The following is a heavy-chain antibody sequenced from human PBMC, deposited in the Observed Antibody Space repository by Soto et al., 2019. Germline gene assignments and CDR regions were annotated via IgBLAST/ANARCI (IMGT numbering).Heavy chain of an antibody. J-gene: IGHJ4*02. CDR3: AKDFSMGLWYYYDSSGYYSAY. CDR2: ISGSGGST. Sequence: GGSLRLSCAASGFTFSSYAMSWVRQAPGKGLEWVSAISGSGGSTYYADSVKGRFTISRDNSKNTLYLQMNSLRAEDTAVYYCAKDFSMGLWYYYDSSGYYSAYWGQGTLVTVSS. V-gene: IGHV3-23*01. CDR1: GFTFSSYA. D-gene: IGHD3-22*01.